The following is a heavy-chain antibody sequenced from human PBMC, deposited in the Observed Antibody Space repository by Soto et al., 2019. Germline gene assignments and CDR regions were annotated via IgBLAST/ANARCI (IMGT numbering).Heavy chain of an antibody. Sequence: GASVKVSCKASGYTFTSYAMHWVRQAPGQRLEWMGWINAGNGNTKYSQKFQGRVTITRDTSASTAYMELSSLRSEYTAVYYCARPHFSSSYYFDYWGQGTLVTVSS. D-gene: IGHD6-13*01. CDR3: ARPHFSSSYYFDY. CDR1: GYTFTSYA. V-gene: IGHV1-3*01. CDR2: INAGNGNT. J-gene: IGHJ4*02.